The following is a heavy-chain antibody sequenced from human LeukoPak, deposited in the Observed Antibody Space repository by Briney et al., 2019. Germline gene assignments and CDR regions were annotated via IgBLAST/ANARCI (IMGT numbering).Heavy chain of an antibody. Sequence: PSGTLSLTCAVSGGSISSSNWWSWVRQPPGKGLEWIGEIYHSGSTNYNPSLKSRVTISVDKSKNQFSLKLSSVTAADTAVYYCARTNRWELERYYFDYWGQGTLVTVSS. J-gene: IGHJ4*02. CDR1: GGSISSSNW. CDR3: ARTNRWELERYYFDY. V-gene: IGHV4-4*02. D-gene: IGHD1-26*01. CDR2: IYHSGST.